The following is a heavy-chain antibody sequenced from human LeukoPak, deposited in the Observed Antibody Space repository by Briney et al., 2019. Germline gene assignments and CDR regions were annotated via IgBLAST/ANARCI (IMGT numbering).Heavy chain of an antibody. V-gene: IGHV3-30*02. CDR3: AKSPELYCSSTSCSDYYYYYMDV. CDR2: IRYDGSNK. Sequence: GGSLRLSCAASGFTFSSYEMNWVRQAPGKGLEWVAFIRYDGSNKYYADSVKGRFTISRDNSKNTLYLQMNSLRAEDTAVYYCAKSPELYCSSTSCSDYYYYYMDVWGKGTTVTISS. D-gene: IGHD2-2*01. CDR1: GFTFSSYE. J-gene: IGHJ6*03.